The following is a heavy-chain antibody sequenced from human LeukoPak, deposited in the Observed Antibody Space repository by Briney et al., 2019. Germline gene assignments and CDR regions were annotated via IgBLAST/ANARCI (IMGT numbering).Heavy chain of an antibody. J-gene: IGHJ4*02. CDR3: AKDRLDYDILTGYYDY. CDR2: ISGSGGST. CDR1: GYTFSRYA. D-gene: IGHD3-9*01. V-gene: IGHV3-23*01. Sequence: GGSLRLSCAASGYTFSRYAMSWVRQAPGKGRGCVSAISGSGGSTYYADSVKGRFTISRDNSQNTLYLQMKSLRDEDTAVYYCAKDRLDYDILTGYYDYWGQGTLVTVSS.